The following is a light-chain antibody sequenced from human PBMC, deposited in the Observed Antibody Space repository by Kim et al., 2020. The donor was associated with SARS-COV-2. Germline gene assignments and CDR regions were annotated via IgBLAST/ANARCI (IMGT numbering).Light chain of an antibody. J-gene: IGLJ3*02. V-gene: IGLV1-47*01. Sequence: QSVLTQPPSASGTPGQRVTISCSGSSSNIGTNYVSWHRQLPGTAPKLLIYRNDQRPSGVPDRFSGSKSGTSASLAISGLRSEDEADYYCAAWDDSLNAWVFGGGTKLTAL. CDR2: RND. CDR1: SSNIGTNY. CDR3: AAWDDSLNAWV.